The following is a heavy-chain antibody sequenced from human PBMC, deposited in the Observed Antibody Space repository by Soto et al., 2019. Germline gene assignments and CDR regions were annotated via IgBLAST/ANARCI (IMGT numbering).Heavy chain of an antibody. CDR2: IKEDGSKT. V-gene: IGHV3-7*01. Sequence: PGGSLRLSCAASGVAFSYYWMTWVRQAPGKGLEWVANIKEDGSKTYYVDSVKGRFTISRDNAKNSLYLQMNSLRVEDTAVYYCARGGSAWHEADFWGQGTLVTVSS. CDR3: ARGGSAWHEADF. CDR1: GVAFSYYW. D-gene: IGHD6-19*01. J-gene: IGHJ4*02.